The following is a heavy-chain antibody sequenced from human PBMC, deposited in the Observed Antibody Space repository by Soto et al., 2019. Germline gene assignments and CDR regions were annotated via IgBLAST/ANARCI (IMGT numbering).Heavy chain of an antibody. CDR1: GFTFSSYG. Sequence: QVQLVESGGGVVQPGRSLRLSCAASGFTFSSYGMHWVRQAPGKGLEWVAVIWYDGSNKYYTDSVKGRFTISRDNSKNTLYLQMNSLRAEDTAVYYCASLVSYDILTGPGPMDVWGQGTTVTVSS. J-gene: IGHJ6*02. V-gene: IGHV3-33*01. CDR2: IWYDGSNK. D-gene: IGHD3-9*01. CDR3: ASLVSYDILTGPGPMDV.